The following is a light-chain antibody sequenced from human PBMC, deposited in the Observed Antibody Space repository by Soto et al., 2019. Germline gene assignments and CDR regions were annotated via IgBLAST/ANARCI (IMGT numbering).Light chain of an antibody. CDR1: QDISKS. V-gene: IGKV1-33*01. CDR3: QQYDNLLYT. J-gene: IGKJ2*01. CDR2: GAS. Sequence: DIQLTQSPSSLSASVGDRVTITCRASQDISKSLNWYQQRPGKAPKLLIHGASSLETGVPSRFSGYGSGTYFTFTISSLQPEDIATYYCQQYDNLLYTFGQGTKLDIK.